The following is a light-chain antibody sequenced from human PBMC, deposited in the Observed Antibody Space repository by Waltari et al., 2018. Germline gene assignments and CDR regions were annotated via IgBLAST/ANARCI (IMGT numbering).Light chain of an antibody. Sequence: QFALTQPASVSGSLGQSITISCTGTSSDVGAFDYVSWYQQHPGKAPKLMIYNVSNRPSGVSNRFSGSKSGNTASLTISGLQTEDEADYYCSSYTTSSTLVFGGGTELTVL. J-gene: IGLJ2*01. CDR2: NVS. CDR1: SSDVGAFDY. CDR3: SSYTTSSTLV. V-gene: IGLV2-14*03.